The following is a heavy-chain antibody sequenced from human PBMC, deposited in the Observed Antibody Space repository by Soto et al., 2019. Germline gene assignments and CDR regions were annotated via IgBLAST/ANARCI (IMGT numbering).Heavy chain of an antibody. V-gene: IGHV4-59*01. CDR1: GGSLSSYY. J-gene: IGHJ5*02. Sequence: PSETLSLTCTVSGGSLSSYYWSWIRQPPGKGLEWIGYIYYSGSTNYNPSLKSRVTISVDTSKNQFSLKLSSVTAADTAVYYCARGKQLVFLNWFDPWGQGALVTVSS. D-gene: IGHD6-13*01. CDR2: IYYSGST. CDR3: ARGKQLVFLNWFDP.